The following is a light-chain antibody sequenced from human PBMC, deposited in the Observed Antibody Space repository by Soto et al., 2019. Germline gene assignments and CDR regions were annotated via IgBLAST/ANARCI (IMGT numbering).Light chain of an antibody. V-gene: IGLV2-14*01. CDR2: EVN. J-gene: IGLJ1*01. Sequence: QSALTQPASVSGSPGQSITISCSGTSSDVGGYNHVSWYQQHPDKAPKVMIYEVNNRPSGVSDRFYGSKSGNTASLTISGLQSEDEADYYCCSYTSGTTPYVFGTGTKVTVL. CDR1: SSDVGGYNH. CDR3: CSYTSGTTPYV.